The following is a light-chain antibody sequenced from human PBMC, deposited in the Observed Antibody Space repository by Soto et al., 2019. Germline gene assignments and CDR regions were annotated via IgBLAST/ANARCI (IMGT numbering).Light chain of an antibody. CDR1: SSNVGNNY. J-gene: IGLJ2*01. CDR2: DND. CDR3: VTWDSSLSVIVV. Sequence: QSVLTQPPSVSAAPGQNVTISCSRSSSNVGNNYVSWYQQIPQTAPKLLIYDNDKRPSGIPDRFSGSTSGTSATLGITGVQTGDEADYFCVTWDSSLSVIVVFGGGTKLTVL. V-gene: IGLV1-51*01.